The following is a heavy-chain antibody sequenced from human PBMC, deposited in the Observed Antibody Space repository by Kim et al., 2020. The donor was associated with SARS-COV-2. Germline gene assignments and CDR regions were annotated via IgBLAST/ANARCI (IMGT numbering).Heavy chain of an antibody. V-gene: IGHV3-23*01. CDR2: ISGSGGST. CDR3: AKGGSAAAGAGYGMDV. CDR1: GFTFSSYA. J-gene: IGHJ6*02. Sequence: GGSLRLSCAASGFTFSSYAMSWVRQASGKGLEWVSAISGSGGSTYSADSVRGRFTISRDNSKNTLYLQMNSLRAEDTAVYYCAKGGSAAAGAGYGMDVWGQGTTVTVSS. D-gene: IGHD6-13*01.